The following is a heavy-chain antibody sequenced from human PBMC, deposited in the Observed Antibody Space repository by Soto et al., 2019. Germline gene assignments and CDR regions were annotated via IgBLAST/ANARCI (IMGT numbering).Heavy chain of an antibody. CDR2: IYYSGST. CDR3: ARVGGINWFDP. J-gene: IGHJ5*02. Sequence: QVQLQESGPGLVKPSQTLSLTCTVSGGSISSGGYYWSWIRQHPGKGLEWIGYIYYSGSTSYNPSRMSRVTTSVGTSKYQFSLKLSSVSAADTAVYYCARVGGINWFDPWGQGTLVTVSS. V-gene: IGHV4-31*03. CDR1: GGSISSGGYY. D-gene: IGHD1-20*01.